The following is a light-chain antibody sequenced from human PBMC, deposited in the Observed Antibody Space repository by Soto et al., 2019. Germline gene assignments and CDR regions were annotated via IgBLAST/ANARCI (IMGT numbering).Light chain of an antibody. CDR1: QSVSSN. V-gene: IGKV3-15*01. J-gene: IGKJ2*01. Sequence: EIVMTRSPATLSVSPLEIATRSCMASQSVSSNLAWYQQKPGQAPRLLIYGASTRATDVPAGFTGSGSGTEFTLTISSLRSEDFAVYFCQQYHNWPYTFGQGTKVDIK. CDR3: QQYHNWPYT. CDR2: GAS.